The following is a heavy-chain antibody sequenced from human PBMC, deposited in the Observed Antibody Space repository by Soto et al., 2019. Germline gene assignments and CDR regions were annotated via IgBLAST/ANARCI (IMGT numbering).Heavy chain of an antibody. CDR2: IRWKSGSI. CDR3: AKDIGGGYCSSTNCYTPPDF. D-gene: IGHD2-2*02. Sequence: EVQLVESGGGLVQPGRSLRLSCAASGFTFDDYAMHWVRQAPGKGLEWVSGIRWKSGSIGYGDSVKGRFTISRDNAKNSLYLQMNSLRAEDTALYYCAKDIGGGYCSSTNCYTPPDFWGQGTLVTVSS. J-gene: IGHJ4*02. CDR1: GFTFDDYA. V-gene: IGHV3-9*01.